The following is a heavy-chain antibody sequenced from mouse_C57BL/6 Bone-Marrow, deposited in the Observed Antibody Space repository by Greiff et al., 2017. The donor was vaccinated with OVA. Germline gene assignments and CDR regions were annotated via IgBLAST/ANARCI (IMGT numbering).Heavy chain of an antibody. CDR2: IYPRSGNT. CDR1: GYTFTSYG. CDR3: ARGRYYGTKYYFDY. J-gene: IGHJ2*01. V-gene: IGHV1-81*01. D-gene: IGHD1-1*01. Sequence: VQLQQSGAELARPGASVKLSCKASGYTFTSYGISWVKQRTGQGLEWIGEIYPRSGNTYYNEKFKGKATLTADKSSSTAYMELRSLTSEDSAVYFCARGRYYGTKYYFDYWGQGTTLTVSS.